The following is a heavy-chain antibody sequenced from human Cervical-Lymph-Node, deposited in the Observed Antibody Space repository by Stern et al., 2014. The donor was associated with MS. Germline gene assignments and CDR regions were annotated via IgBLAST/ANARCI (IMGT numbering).Heavy chain of an antibody. J-gene: IGHJ6*02. V-gene: IGHV1-24*01. CDR2: FDPEDGET. D-gene: IGHD3-3*01. CDR3: ATDRDDFRSGYSAPTKGYGLEV. CDR1: GYTLTELS. Sequence: QVQLMQSGAEVKKPGASVKVSCKVSGYTLTELSMHWVRQAPGKGLEWMGGFDPEDGETIYAQKFQGRVTMTEDTSTDTAYMELSSLRSEDTAVYYCATDRDDFRSGYSAPTKGYGLEVWGQGTTVTVTS.